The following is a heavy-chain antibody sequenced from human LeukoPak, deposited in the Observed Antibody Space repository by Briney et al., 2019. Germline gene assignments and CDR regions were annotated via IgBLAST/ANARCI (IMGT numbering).Heavy chain of an antibody. D-gene: IGHD1-26*01. J-gene: IGHJ4*02. CDR1: GFSFRYFA. V-gene: IGHV3-64*02. Sequence: GGSLGLSCVGSGFSFRYFAIHWVRQAPGKGLEYVSVINTDGRITYYADSVKGMFTISRDNSKNTVYLQMGSLRGDDMAVYYCTRDGGSFCDFDYWGQGALVTVSS. CDR2: INTDGRIT. CDR3: TRDGGSFCDFDY.